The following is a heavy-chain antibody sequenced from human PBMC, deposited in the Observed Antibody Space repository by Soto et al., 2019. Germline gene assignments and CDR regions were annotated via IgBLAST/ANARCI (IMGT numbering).Heavy chain of an antibody. D-gene: IGHD3-22*01. CDR1: GGSISSGGYY. J-gene: IGHJ3*02. V-gene: IGHV4-31*03. CDR2: IYSSGST. CDR3: VRDYDFDSSRNDAFDI. Sequence: QVQLQESGPGLVKPSQTLSLTCTVSGGSISSGGYYWSWIRHHPGKGLEWIGYIYSSGSTYYNPSLRSRVTISANTSKNQFFLKLSSVTAADTAVYYCVRDYDFDSSRNDAFDIWGQGKMVTVSS.